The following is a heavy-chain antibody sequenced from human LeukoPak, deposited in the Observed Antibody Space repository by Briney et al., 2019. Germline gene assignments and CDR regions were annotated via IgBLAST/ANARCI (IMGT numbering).Heavy chain of an antibody. V-gene: IGHV4-34*01. J-gene: IGHJ6*03. D-gene: IGHD4-11*01. CDR1: SGSFSGYH. CDR2: FNHSGST. Sequence: PSETLSLTCAVYSGSFSGYHWSWIRQPPGKGLEWIGEFNHSGSTNYNQSLKSRVTISVETSNNQFSLKLSSVTAADTAVYYCARDKTVTALGDYYYYMDVWGKGTTVTVSS. CDR3: ARDKTVTALGDYYYYMDV.